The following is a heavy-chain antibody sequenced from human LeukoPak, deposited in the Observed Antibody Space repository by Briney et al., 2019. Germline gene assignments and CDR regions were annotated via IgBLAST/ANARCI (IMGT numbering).Heavy chain of an antibody. J-gene: IGHJ4*02. CDR3: ARGISSYDILTGYWPADY. CDR2: ISSSSSYI. Sequence: PGGSLRLSCAASGVTFSSYSMNWGRQAPGKGLEWVSSISSSSSYIYYADSVKGRFTISRDNAKNSLYLQMNSLRAEDTAVYYCARGISSYDILTGYWPADYWGQGTLVTVSS. CDR1: GVTFSSYS. V-gene: IGHV3-21*01. D-gene: IGHD3-9*01.